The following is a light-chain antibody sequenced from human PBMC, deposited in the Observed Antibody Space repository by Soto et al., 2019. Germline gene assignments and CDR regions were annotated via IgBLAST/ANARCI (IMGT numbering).Light chain of an antibody. J-gene: IGLJ1*01. CDR3: SSYTPSNTRQIV. Sequence: QSVVSQPATVSGSPGQSITISCTGTSSDVGGYNYVSWYQHHPGKAPKLIIYDVSNRPSGVSNRFSGSKSGNTASLTISGLQPEDEADYYCSSYTPSNTRQIVFGTGTKVTVL. V-gene: IGLV2-14*03. CDR1: SSDVGGYNY. CDR2: DVS.